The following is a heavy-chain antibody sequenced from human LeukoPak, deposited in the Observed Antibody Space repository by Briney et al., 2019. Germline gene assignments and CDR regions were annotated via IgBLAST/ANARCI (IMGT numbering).Heavy chain of an antibody. CDR3: ARMGSIAARRGWFDP. Sequence: GGSLRLSCAASGFTFSSYSMNWVRQAPGKGLEWVSSISSSSSYIYYADSVKGRFTIFRDNVKNSLYLQMNSLRAEDTAVYYCARMGSIAARRGWFDPWGQGTLVTVSS. D-gene: IGHD6-6*01. CDR2: ISSSSSYI. CDR1: GFTFSSYS. J-gene: IGHJ5*02. V-gene: IGHV3-21*01.